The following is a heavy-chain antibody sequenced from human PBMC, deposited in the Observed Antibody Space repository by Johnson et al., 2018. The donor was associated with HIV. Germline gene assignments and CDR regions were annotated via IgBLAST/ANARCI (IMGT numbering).Heavy chain of an antibody. CDR1: GFTFSTYW. CDR2: IKQDGSEK. D-gene: IGHD1-1*01. CDR3: ARGGIIHDAFDI. J-gene: IGHJ3*02. V-gene: IGHV3-7*02. Sequence: VQLVESGGGLVQPGGSLRLSCAVSGFTFSTYWMTWVRQAPGKGLEWVANIKQDGSEKYYVDSVKGRFTISRDNSKNTLYLQMSSLRAEDTAVYYCARGGIIHDAFDIWGQGTMVTVSS.